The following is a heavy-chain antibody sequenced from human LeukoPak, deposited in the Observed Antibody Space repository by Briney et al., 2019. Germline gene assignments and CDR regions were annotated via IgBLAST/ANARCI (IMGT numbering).Heavy chain of an antibody. CDR2: IYHSGST. D-gene: IGHD3-22*01. CDR3: ARERDYYDSSGYYWAAFDI. CDR1: GGSISSGGYS. V-gene: IGHV4-30-2*01. Sequence: SETLSLTCAVSGGSISSGGYSWSWIRQPPGKGLEWIGYIYHSGSTYYNPSLKSRATISVDRSKNQFSLKLSSVTAADTAVYYCARERDYYDSSGYYWAAFDIWGQGTMVTVSS. J-gene: IGHJ3*02.